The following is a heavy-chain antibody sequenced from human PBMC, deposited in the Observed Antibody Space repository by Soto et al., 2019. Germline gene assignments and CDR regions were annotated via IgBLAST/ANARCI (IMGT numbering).Heavy chain of an antibody. J-gene: IGHJ4*02. CDR3: ARDLLWSAQKPIDF. CDR1: GYTFSGYN. CDR2: INPNSGGT. V-gene: IGHV1-2*02. Sequence: QVRLLQSGAEVKKPGASVKVSCKASGYTFSGYNMHWVRQAPGQGLEWMGWINPNSGGTNFARKFQGRVTMTRETSIGTAYMELTNLTSDDTAVYFCARDLLWSAQKPIDFWGQGTLVTVSS. D-gene: IGHD2-21*01.